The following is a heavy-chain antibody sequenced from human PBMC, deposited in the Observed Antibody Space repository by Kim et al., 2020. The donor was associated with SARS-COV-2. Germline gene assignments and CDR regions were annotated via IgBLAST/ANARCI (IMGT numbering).Heavy chain of an antibody. CDR1: GGSISSSSYY. J-gene: IGHJ2*01. CDR2: IYYSGST. V-gene: IGHV4-39*01. CDR3: ASLGGNCSSTSCYWPNHYWYFDL. Sequence: SETLSLTCTVSGGSISSSSYYWGWIRQPPGKGLEWIGSIYYSGSTYYNPSLKSRVTISVDTSKNQFSLKLGSVTAADTAVYYCASLGGNCSSTSCYWPNHYWYFDLWGRGTLVTVSS. D-gene: IGHD2-2*01.